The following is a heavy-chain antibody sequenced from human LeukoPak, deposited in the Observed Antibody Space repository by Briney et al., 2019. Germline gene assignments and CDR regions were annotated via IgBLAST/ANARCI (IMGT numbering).Heavy chain of an antibody. CDR2: INHSGST. CDR3: ARGLVNLPPGDY. V-gene: IGHV4-34*01. J-gene: IGHJ4*02. Sequence: SETLSLTCAVYGASFSDYYWSWIRQPPGKGLEWIGEINHSGSTKYNPSLKSRVTISVATSKKQCSLKLSSVTAAETAVYYCARGLVNLPPGDYWGQGSLVTVSS. CDR1: GASFSDYY. D-gene: IGHD1-1*01.